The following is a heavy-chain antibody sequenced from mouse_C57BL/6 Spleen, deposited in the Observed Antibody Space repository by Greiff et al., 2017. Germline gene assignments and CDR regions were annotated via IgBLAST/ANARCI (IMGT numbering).Heavy chain of an antibody. CDR1: GYTFTSYW. D-gene: IGHD1-1*01. CDR2: INPSNGGT. J-gene: IGHJ4*01. V-gene: IGHV1-53*01. Sequence: VQLQQPGTELVKPGASVKLSCKASGYTFTSYWMHWVKPRPGQGLEWIGNINPSNGGTNYNEKFKSKATLTVDKSSSTAYMQLSSLTSEDSAVYYCAREDYYGSSFYAMDYWGQGTSVTVSS. CDR3: AREDYYGSSFYAMDY.